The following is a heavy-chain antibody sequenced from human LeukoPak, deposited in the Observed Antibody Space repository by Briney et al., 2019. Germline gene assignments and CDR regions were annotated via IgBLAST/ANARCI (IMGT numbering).Heavy chain of an antibody. V-gene: IGHV3-23*01. CDR2: ISGSGGST. Sequence: GGSLRLSCAASGFTFSSYAVSWVRQAPGKGLEWVSAISGSGGSTYYVDSVKGRFTISRDNSKNTLYLQMNSLRAEDTAVYYCAKPPIRDPRIWGQGTMVTVSS. CDR1: GFTFSSYA. D-gene: IGHD4-17*01. J-gene: IGHJ3*02. CDR3: AKPPIRDPRI.